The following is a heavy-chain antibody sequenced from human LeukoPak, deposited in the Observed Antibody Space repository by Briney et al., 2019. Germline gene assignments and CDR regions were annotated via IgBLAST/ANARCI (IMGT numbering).Heavy chain of an antibody. CDR1: GFTFDDYG. V-gene: IGHV3-20*04. CDR2: INWNGRNV. J-gene: IGHJ5*02. D-gene: IGHD3-22*01. Sequence: GGSLRLSCATSGFTFDDYGMNWVRQAPGKGLEWVSNINWNGRNVDYADSVKGRFTISRDKAKNSLYLQMSSLRAEDTAVYYCARVLRYYYDSSTGWFDPWGQGTLVTVSS. CDR3: ARVLRYYYDSSTGWFDP.